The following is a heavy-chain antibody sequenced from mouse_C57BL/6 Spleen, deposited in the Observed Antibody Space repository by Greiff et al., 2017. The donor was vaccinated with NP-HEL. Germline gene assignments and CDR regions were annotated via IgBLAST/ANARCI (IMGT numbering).Heavy chain of an antibody. CDR1: GYTFPEYP. V-gene: IGHV1-62-2*01. CDR2: FYPGSGGI. Sequence: QVQLQQSGAELGKPGDSVKLSCKASGYTFPEYPIHWVKQRPGRGLGWIGWFYPGSGGIKDNEKDKDKATLTADKSSSTVYMELSRLTSEDSAVYFCARHERAVIYYYGSSYPGGYAMDYWGQGTSVTVSS. J-gene: IGHJ4*01. CDR3: ARHERAVIYYYGSSYPGGYAMDY. D-gene: IGHD1-1*01.